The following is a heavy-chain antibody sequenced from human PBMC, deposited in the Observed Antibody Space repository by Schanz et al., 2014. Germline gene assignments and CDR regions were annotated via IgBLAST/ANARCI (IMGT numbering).Heavy chain of an antibody. J-gene: IGHJ4*02. CDR1: GSAFSSYG. CDR2: IKSKFDGATT. CDR3: AKSQGSSFDS. Sequence: EVQLLESGGGLVQPGGSLRLSCLASGSAFSSYGMNWLRQAPGKGLEWVGRIKSKFDGATTDYVAPVKGRFSISRDDSTNTLYLQMSSLRAEDTAVYYCAKSQGSSFDSWGQGTLVTVSS. V-gene: IGHV3-15*01. D-gene: IGHD6-13*01.